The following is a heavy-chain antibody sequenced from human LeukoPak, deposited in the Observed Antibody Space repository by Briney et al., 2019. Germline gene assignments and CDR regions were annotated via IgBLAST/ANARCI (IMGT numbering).Heavy chain of an antibody. J-gene: IGHJ4*02. CDR2: IKSKTDGGTT. CDR3: TTEEVVTTPAGFDY. CDR1: GFTFSNAW. D-gene: IGHD4-23*01. V-gene: IGHV3-15*01. Sequence: PGGSLRLSCAASGFTFSNAWMSWVRQAPGKGLEWVGRIKSKTDGGTTDYAAPVKGRFTISRDDSKNTLYLQMNSLKTEDTAVYYCTTEEVVTTPAGFDYWGQGTLVTVSS.